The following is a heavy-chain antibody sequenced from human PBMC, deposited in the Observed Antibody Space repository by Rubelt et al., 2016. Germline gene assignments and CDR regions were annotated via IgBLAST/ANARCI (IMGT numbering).Heavy chain of an antibody. Sequence: QVQLVQSGAEVKKPGASVKVSCKASGYTFTGYYMHWVRQAPGQGLEWMGWINPNSGGTNCAQKFQGRVTMTRETSISTVYMELSRLRSDDTAVYYCARDRAAGTGWFDPWGQGTLVTVSS. J-gene: IGHJ5*02. D-gene: IGHD6-13*01. CDR1: GYTFTGYY. CDR2: INPNSGGT. V-gene: IGHV1-2*02. CDR3: ARDRAAGTGWFDP.